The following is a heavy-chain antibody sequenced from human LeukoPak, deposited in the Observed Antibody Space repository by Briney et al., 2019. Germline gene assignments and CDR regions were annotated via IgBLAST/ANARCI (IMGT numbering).Heavy chain of an antibody. CDR2: FDPEDGET. Sequence: ASVKVSCKVSGYTLTELSMHWVRQAPGKGLEWMGGFDPEDGETIYAQKFQGRVTMTEDTSTDTAYMELSSLRSEDTAVYYCATVHNDFWSGYFPYNWFDPGAREPWSPSPQ. CDR3: ATVHNDFWSGYFPYNWFDP. J-gene: IGHJ5*02. CDR1: GYTLTELS. D-gene: IGHD3-3*01. V-gene: IGHV1-24*01.